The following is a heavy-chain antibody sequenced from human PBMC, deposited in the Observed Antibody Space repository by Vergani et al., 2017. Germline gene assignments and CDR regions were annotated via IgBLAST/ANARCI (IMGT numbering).Heavy chain of an antibody. CDR1: GFNFSVFG. CDR3: AKNGARTGTTRIDFDI. D-gene: IGHD1-7*01. V-gene: IGHV3-30*18. CDR2: ISSDGSTK. J-gene: IGHJ3*02. Sequence: QVQLVESGGGVVQPGRSLRLSCVASGFNFSVFGMHWVRQTPGKGLEWVAVISSDGSTKYYGDSVKGRFTISRDNSKNTVYLQMSSLRAEDTAVYYCAKNGARTGTTRIDFDIWGQGTMVTVSS.